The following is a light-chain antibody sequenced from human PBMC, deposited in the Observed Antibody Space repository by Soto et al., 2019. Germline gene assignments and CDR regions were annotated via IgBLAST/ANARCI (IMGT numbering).Light chain of an antibody. CDR2: EVN. CDR1: SSDVGSYNR. Sequence: QSALTQPASVSGSPGQSITISCTGTSSDVGSYNRDSWYQQHPGEAPKLLIYEVNKRPSGVSSRFSGSKSGSTASVTISGLQAKDEADYYCCSYAGSGSLVFGGGTKLTVL. V-gene: IGLV2-23*02. CDR3: CSYAGSGSLV. J-gene: IGLJ2*01.